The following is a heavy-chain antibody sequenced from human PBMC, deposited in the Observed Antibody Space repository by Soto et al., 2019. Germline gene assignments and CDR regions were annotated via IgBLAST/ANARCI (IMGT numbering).Heavy chain of an antibody. CDR3: ATSTVSYVDIVSSTTRGYFDH. CDR1: GYNFNTYW. CDR2: IYPGDSDT. V-gene: IGHV5-51*01. Sequence: GESLKISCDGSGYNFNTYWIGWVRQMPWKGLEWMALIYPGDSDTRYSPSFEGQATLSVDRSISTAYLQWSSLKASDTAIYYCATSTVSYVDIVSSTTRGYFDHWGQGTLVTVSS. J-gene: IGHJ4*02. D-gene: IGHD5-12*01.